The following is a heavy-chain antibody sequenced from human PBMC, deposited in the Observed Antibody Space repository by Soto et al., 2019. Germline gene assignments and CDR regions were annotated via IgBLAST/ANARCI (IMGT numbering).Heavy chain of an antibody. V-gene: IGHV1-69*12. CDR3: AGRYGGYDRDSYGMDV. J-gene: IGHJ6*02. Sequence: QVQLVQSGAEVKKPGSSVKVSCKASGGTFSSYAISWVRQAPGQGLEWMGGIIPIFGTANYAQKFQGRVTITADEPTRTAYMELSSLRSEDKAVYYGAGRYGGYDRDSYGMDVWGQGTTVTVFS. CDR2: IIPIFGTA. D-gene: IGHD5-12*01. CDR1: GGTFSSYA.